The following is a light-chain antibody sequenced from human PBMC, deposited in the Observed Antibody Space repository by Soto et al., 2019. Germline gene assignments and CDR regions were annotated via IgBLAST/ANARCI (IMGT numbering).Light chain of an antibody. V-gene: IGKV3-20*01. CDR3: QQYAVSPIT. J-gene: IGKJ5*01. CDR1: QTVSKNY. CDR2: AAS. Sequence: EIVLTQFPVTLSLSPGEGATLSCGASQTVSKNYLAWYHQKPGQAPRLLIYAASTRATGIPDRFSGSGSGTDFTLTISRLEPEDFAVFYCQQYAVSPITFGQGTRLEIK.